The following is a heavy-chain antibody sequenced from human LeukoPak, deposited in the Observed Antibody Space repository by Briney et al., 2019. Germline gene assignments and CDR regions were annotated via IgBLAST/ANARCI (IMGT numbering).Heavy chain of an antibody. J-gene: IGHJ3*02. V-gene: IGHV3-66*01. CDR2: IYSGGST. CDR3: AGTSMGYAFDI. CDR1: GFTFSNNY. Sequence: GGSLRLSCAASGFTFSNNYMTWVRQAPGKGLEWVSLIYSGGSTYYADSMKGRFTISRDSSKNTLYLQMNSLRAEDTAVYYCAGTSMGYAFDIWGQGTMVTVSS. D-gene: IGHD2-2*01.